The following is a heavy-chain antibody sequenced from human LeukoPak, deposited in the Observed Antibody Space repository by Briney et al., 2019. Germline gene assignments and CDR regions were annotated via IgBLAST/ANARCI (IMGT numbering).Heavy chain of an antibody. CDR1: GFTFSNYA. CDR2: ISGSDGST. V-gene: IGHV3-23*01. D-gene: IGHD2-15*01. CDR3: AKGRGYCTGGSCYSDY. Sequence: GGSLRLSCTASGFTFSNYAMSWVRQAPGKGLEWVSTISGSDGSTYYADSVKGRFTISRDNSKNTLYLQMNSLRVEDTAIYYCAKGRGYCTGGSCYSDYWGQGTQVTVSS. J-gene: IGHJ4*02.